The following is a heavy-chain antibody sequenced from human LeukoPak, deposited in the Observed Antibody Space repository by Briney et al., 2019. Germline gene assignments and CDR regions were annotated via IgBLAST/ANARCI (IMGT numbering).Heavy chain of an antibody. Sequence: SETLSLTCTVSGGSIRSYYWGWIRQPPGRGLEWIGYIHYSESTKYNPSLKSRVTMSVDTSKNQFSLKLSSVTAADTAVYYFASRSGSFSDALDIRGQGTLVTVSS. V-gene: IGHV4-59*08. J-gene: IGHJ3*02. CDR1: GGSIRSYY. CDR3: ASRSGSFSDALDI. CDR2: IHYSEST. D-gene: IGHD3-10*01.